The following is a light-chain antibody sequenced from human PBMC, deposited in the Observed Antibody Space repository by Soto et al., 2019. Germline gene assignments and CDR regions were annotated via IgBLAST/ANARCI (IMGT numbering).Light chain of an antibody. J-gene: IGKJ1*01. Sequence: DIQMTQSPSPLSASVGDRVTITCRASQSISTWLAWYQQKPGKAPKLLIYKASTLESGVPSRFSGSGSGTEFTLTTSSLQPDDSATYYCQQYNSYSPTFGQGTKVDIK. V-gene: IGKV1-5*03. CDR3: QQYNSYSPT. CDR1: QSISTW. CDR2: KAS.